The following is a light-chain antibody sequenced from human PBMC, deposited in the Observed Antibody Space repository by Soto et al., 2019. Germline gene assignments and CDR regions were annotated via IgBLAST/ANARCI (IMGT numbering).Light chain of an antibody. J-gene: IGKJ1*01. Sequence: EIVMTQSPGTLSLSPGERATLSCSASQSISSTSLAWYQQKPGQAPRLLIYGASSRATGIPDRFSGSGSGTDFTLTISSLQSEDFAVYYCQQYNNWPWTFGQGTKVDIK. CDR1: QSISST. V-gene: IGKV3D-15*01. CDR3: QQYNNWPWT. CDR2: GAS.